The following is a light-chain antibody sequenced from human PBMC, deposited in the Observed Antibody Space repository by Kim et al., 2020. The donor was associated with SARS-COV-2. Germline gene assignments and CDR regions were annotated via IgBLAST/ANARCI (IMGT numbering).Light chain of an antibody. CDR1: QSVCNNF. CDR3: HQYCNTPRT. V-gene: IGKV3-20*01. Sequence: EIVLTQSPGTLSLSPGERATLSCRASQSVCNNFLAWYQQRPGQAPRPLIYGASSRATGIPDRFTGSGSGTDFTLTISRLEPEDFAVYYCHQYCNTPRTFGQRTKLEI. J-gene: IGKJ2*01. CDR2: GAS.